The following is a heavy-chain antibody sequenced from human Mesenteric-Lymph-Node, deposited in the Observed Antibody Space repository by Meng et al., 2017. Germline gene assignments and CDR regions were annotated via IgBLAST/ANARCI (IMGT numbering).Heavy chain of an antibody. J-gene: IGHJ4*02. D-gene: IGHD3-22*01. CDR1: GYTFTSYG. CDR2: ISAYNGNI. V-gene: IGHV1-18*01. Sequence: ASVKVSCKASGYTFTSYGISWVRQAPGQGLEWMGWISAYNGNINYAKKFQSRVTITRDMSLRTAYIELSSLRSEDSAVYYWARFGSMGITMIVVVITTVLDYWGQGTLVTVSS. CDR3: ARFGSMGITMIVVVITTVLDY.